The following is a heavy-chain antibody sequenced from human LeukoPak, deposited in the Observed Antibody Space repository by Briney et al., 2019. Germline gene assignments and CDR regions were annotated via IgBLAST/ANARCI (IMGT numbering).Heavy chain of an antibody. CDR3: ARALGPIEH. Sequence: GGSLRLSCAASGFTFSSYEMNWVRQAPGKGLEWVSYISSSGSTIYYADSVKGRFNISRDNVKKALYLQMNSLRVEDNAVYYCARALGPIEHWGRGTLVTVSS. J-gene: IGHJ4*02. CDR1: GFTFSSYE. CDR2: ISSSGSTI. D-gene: IGHD3-10*01. V-gene: IGHV3-48*03.